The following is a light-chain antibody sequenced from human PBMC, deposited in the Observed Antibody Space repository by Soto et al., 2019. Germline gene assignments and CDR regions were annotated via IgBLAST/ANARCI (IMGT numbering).Light chain of an antibody. J-gene: IGLJ1*01. Sequence: QSVLTQPASVSGSPGQSITISCTGTSSDVGGYNYVSWYQHHPGKASKLIIYDVTNRPSGVSNPFSGSKSGNTASLTISGLQPEDEADYYCSSYTTSNTRQLVFGTGTKVTVL. CDR2: DVT. CDR3: SSYTTSNTRQLV. CDR1: SSDVGGYNY. V-gene: IGLV2-14*03.